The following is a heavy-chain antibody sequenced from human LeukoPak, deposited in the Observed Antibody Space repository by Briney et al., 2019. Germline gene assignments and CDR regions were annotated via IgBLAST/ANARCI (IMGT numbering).Heavy chain of an antibody. CDR2: ISYDGSNK. CDR1: GFTFSSYG. V-gene: IGHV3-30*18. D-gene: IGHD3-3*01. CDR3: AKWSGTGTFDY. Sequence: QSGGSLRLSCAASGFTFSSYGMHWVRRAPGKGLEWVAVISYDGSNKYYADSVKGRFTISRDNSKNTLYLQMNSLRAEDTAVYYCAKWSGTGTFDYWGQGTLVTVSS. J-gene: IGHJ4*02.